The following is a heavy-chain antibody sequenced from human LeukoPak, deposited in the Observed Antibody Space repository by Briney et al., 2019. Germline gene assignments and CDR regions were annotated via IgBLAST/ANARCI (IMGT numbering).Heavy chain of an antibody. Sequence: GGSLRLSCAASGFTFSSYAMSWVRQAPGKGLEWVSAISGSGGSTYYADSVKGRFTISRDNSKNTLYLQMNSLRAEDSAVYYCATFFYDFWSGYPFDYWGQGTLVTVSS. D-gene: IGHD3-3*01. CDR2: ISGSGGST. CDR1: GFTFSSYA. V-gene: IGHV3-23*01. CDR3: ATFFYDFWSGYPFDY. J-gene: IGHJ4*02.